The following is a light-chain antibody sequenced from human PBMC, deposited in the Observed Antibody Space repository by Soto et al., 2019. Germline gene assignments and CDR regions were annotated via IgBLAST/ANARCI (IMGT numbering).Light chain of an antibody. CDR2: GAS. V-gene: IGKV3-20*01. CDR3: QQYGSSRRRT. Sequence: EIVLTQSPGTLSLSPGERATLSCRASQSVSSSYLAWYQQKPGQAPRLLIYGASSRATGIPDRFSGSGSGTDFTLTISRLEPEDFAVYYCQQYGSSRRRTFGQGTKVDI. CDR1: QSVSSSY. J-gene: IGKJ1*01.